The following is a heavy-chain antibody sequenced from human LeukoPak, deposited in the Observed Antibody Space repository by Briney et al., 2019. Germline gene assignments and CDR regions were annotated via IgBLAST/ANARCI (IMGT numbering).Heavy chain of an antibody. CDR3: AKAYSSGWYYFDY. Sequence: GGSLRLSCAASGFTFSSYGMPWVRQAPGKGLEWVAVISYDGSNKYYADSVKGRFTISRDNSKNTLYLQMNSLRAEDTAVYYCAKAYSSGWYYFDYWGQGTLVTVSS. CDR1: GFTFSSYG. CDR2: ISYDGSNK. D-gene: IGHD6-19*01. J-gene: IGHJ4*02. V-gene: IGHV3-30*18.